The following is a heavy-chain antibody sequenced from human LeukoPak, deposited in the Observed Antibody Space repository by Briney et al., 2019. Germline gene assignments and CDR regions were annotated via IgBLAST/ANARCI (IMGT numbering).Heavy chain of an antibody. J-gene: IGHJ6*03. V-gene: IGHV1-46*01. CDR1: GYTFTSYY. Sequence: GASVKVSCKASGYTFTSYYMHWVRQAPGQGLEWMGIINPSGGSTSYAQKFQGRVTMTRDMSTSTVYMELWSLRSDDTAVYYCARRKEQLPHYYYYYMDVWGNGTTVTVS. CDR3: ARRKEQLPHYYYYYMDV. CDR2: INPSGGST. D-gene: IGHD2-2*01.